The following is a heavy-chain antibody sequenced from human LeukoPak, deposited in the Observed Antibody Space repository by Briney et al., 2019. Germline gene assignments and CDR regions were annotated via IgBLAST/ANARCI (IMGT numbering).Heavy chain of an antibody. CDR3: ARPRIAARPTYFDY. CDR2: IRYDGSNK. D-gene: IGHD6-6*01. J-gene: IGHJ4*02. CDR1: GFTFSSYG. Sequence: GGSLRLSCAASGFTFSSYGMHWVRQAPGKGLEWVAFIRYDGSNKYYADSVKGRFTISRDNSKNTLYLQMNSLRAEDTAVYYCARPRIAARPTYFDYWGQGTLVTVSS. V-gene: IGHV3-30*02.